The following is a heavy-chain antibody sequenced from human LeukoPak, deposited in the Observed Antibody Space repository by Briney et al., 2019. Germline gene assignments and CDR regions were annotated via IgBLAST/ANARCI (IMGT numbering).Heavy chain of an antibody. CDR2: ISSSSNYI. CDR1: GFTLSSYN. Sequence: PGGSLRLSCAASGFTLSSYNMNWVRQAPEKGLEWVSSISSSSNYIYYADSVKGRFTISRDNAKNSLYLQMNSLRAEDTAVYYCARDFLTILGAFDIWGQGTMVTVSS. CDR3: ARDFLTILGAFDI. D-gene: IGHD3-9*01. J-gene: IGHJ3*02. V-gene: IGHV3-21*01.